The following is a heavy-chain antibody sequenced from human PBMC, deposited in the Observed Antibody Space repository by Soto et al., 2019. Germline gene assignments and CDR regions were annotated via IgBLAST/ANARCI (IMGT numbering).Heavy chain of an antibody. CDR3: ARHKKRSGGALAGWFDP. CDR2: IYYSGST. D-gene: IGHD2-15*01. CDR1: GGSISSSSYY. Sequence: SETLSLTCTVSGGSISSSSYYWGWIRQPPEKGLEWIGSIYYSGSTYYNPSLKSRVTISVDTSKNQFSLKLSSVTAADTAVYYCARHKKRSGGALAGWFDPWGQGTLVTVSS. V-gene: IGHV4-39*01. J-gene: IGHJ5*02.